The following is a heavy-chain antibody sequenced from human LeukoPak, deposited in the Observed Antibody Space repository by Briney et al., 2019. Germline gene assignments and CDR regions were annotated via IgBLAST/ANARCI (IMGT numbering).Heavy chain of an antibody. CDR1: GFSISSGSY. V-gene: IGHV4-38-2*02. CDR3: ARGNSRVDYYYLDV. D-gene: IGHD3-3*01. J-gene: IGHJ6*03. CDR2: IYSSGST. Sequence: PMETLSLTCTVSGFSISSGSYWDWIRPPPGKGLEWTGTIYSSGSTYYNPSLNSRVTISVDRSKSQFSLRLRSVSAADTAVYYCARGNSRVDYYYLDVWGKGTTVTVSS.